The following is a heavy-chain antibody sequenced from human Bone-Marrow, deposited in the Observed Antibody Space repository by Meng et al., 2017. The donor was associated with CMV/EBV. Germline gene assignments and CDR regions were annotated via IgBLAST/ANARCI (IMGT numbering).Heavy chain of an antibody. D-gene: IGHD5-12*01. CDR3: ARKVAAPYYYYGMDV. CDR1: GGSFSGYY. Sequence: SETLSLTCAVYGGSFSGYYWSWIRQPPGKGLEWIGEINHSGSTNYNPSLKSRVTISVDTSKNQFSLKLSSVTAADTAVYYCARKVAAPYYYYGMDVWGRGTTDTVSS. V-gene: IGHV4-34*01. J-gene: IGHJ6*02. CDR2: INHSGST.